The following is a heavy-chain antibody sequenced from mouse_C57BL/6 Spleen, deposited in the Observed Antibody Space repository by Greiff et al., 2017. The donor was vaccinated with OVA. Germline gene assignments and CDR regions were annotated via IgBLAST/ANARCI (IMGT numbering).Heavy chain of an antibody. D-gene: IGHD2-4*01. J-gene: IGHJ4*01. Sequence: VQRVESGPGLVQPSQSLSITCTVSGFSLTSYGVHWVRQPPGKGLEWLGVIWSGGSTDYNAAFISRLSISKDNSKSQVFFKMNSLQADDTAIYYCAKKRGIYYDYDGAMDYWGQGTSVTVSS. CDR2: IWSGGST. CDR3: AKKRGIYYDYDGAMDY. V-gene: IGHV2-4*01. CDR1: GFSLTSYG.